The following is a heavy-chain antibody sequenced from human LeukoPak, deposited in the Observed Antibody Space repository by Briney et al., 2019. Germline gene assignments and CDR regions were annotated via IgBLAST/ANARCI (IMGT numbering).Heavy chain of an antibody. CDR2: IYYSGST. V-gene: IGHV4-39*01. CDR1: GGSISSSSYY. Sequence: SETLSLTCTVSGGSISSSSYYWGWIRQPPGKGLEWIGSIYYSGSTYYNPSLKSRVTISVDTSKNQFSLKLSSVTAADTAVYYCARLFTGVSAARPNFDYWGQGTLVTVSS. D-gene: IGHD6-6*01. CDR3: ARLFTGVSAARPNFDY. J-gene: IGHJ4*02.